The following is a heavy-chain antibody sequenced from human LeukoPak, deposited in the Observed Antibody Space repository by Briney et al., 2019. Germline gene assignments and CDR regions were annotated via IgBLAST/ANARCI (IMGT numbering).Heavy chain of an antibody. CDR2: VGGSSSSI. J-gene: IGHJ4*02. CDR1: GFTFSSYS. Sequence: TGGSLSLSCAASGFTFSSYSWNWVRQAPGKGLAWVSSVGGSSSSIYYADSVKGRFTISRDNAKNSLYLQMNSLRAEDTAVYYCARESGNYDSSGYYYEGFDYWGQGTLVTVSS. V-gene: IGHV3-21*01. D-gene: IGHD3-22*01. CDR3: ARESGNYDSSGYYYEGFDY.